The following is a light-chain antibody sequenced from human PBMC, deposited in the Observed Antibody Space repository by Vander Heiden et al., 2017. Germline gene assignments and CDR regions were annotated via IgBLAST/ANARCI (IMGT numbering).Light chain of an antibody. Sequence: QTVVTQAPSFSVSPGWTVTPTCGLSSGSVSTSYYPSWYQQTPGQAPRTLIYSTNTRSSGVPDRFSGSIHGNKAALTITGAQADDESDYYCVLYMGSGIWVFGGGTKLTVL. J-gene: IGLJ3*02. CDR1: SGSVSTSYY. CDR3: VLYMGSGIWV. CDR2: STN. V-gene: IGLV8-61*01.